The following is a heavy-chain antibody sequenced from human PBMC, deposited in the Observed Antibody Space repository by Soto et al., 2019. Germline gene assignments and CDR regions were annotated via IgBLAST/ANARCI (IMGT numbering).Heavy chain of an antibody. CDR3: ARKPPNAAARGYFDS. CDR2: INHSGSS. CDR1: GGSFSGYY. Sequence: SETLPLTCAVYGGSFSGYYWSWIRQPPGKGLEWIGEINHSGSSNYNPSLKSRVSISVDTSKNQFSLKLTSVTAADTAVYYCARKPPNAAARGYFDSWGQGTLVTVSS. V-gene: IGHV4-34*01. J-gene: IGHJ4*02. D-gene: IGHD6-6*01.